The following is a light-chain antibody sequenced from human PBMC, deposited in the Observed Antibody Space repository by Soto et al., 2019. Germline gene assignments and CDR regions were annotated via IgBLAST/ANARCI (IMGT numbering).Light chain of an antibody. Sequence: EIVMTQSPATLSMSPGERATLSCRASQSVSSNLAWYQQKPGQAPSLLISGASTRATGIPARFSGSGSGTEFTLTISSLQSEDFAVYYCQQYNNWPRTFGQGTKVEIK. CDR1: QSVSSN. V-gene: IGKV3-15*01. J-gene: IGKJ1*01. CDR3: QQYNNWPRT. CDR2: GAS.